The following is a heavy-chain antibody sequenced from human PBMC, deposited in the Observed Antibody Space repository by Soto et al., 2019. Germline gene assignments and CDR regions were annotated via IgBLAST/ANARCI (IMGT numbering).Heavy chain of an antibody. CDR3: ARESCSNSKPLHV. CDR1: GGSISSGRYY. J-gene: IGHJ6*02. V-gene: IGHV4-31*03. Sequence: PSETLSLTFTVSGGSISSGRYYWTWIRQLPGKGLVWIGYIYYRGSTSYIPSLKSRVTISVETPKNQFSLKVSSVTAADTAVYYCARESCSNSKPLHVWGQGTTVTVS. CDR2: IYYRGST. D-gene: IGHD2-2*01.